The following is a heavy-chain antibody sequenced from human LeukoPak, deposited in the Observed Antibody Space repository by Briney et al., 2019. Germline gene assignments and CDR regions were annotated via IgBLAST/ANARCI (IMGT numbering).Heavy chain of an antibody. J-gene: IGHJ4*02. CDR2: ISGSGGST. CDR1: GFTFGDYA. V-gene: IGHV3-23*01. Sequence: GGSLRLSCTASGFTFGDYAMSWVRQAPGKGLEWVSAISGSGGSTYYADSVKGRFTISRDNSKNTLYLQMNSLRAEDTAVYYCAKDTGGIAVAGTRFDYWGQGTLVTVSS. D-gene: IGHD6-19*01. CDR3: AKDTGGIAVAGTRFDY.